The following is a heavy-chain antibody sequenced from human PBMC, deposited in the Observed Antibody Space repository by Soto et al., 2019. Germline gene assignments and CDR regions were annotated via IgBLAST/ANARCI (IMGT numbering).Heavy chain of an antibody. D-gene: IGHD5-12*01. CDR3: ARGGLEMATIGY. CDR2: MNPKRGNT. J-gene: IGHJ4*02. CDR1: WYTVTVYN. V-gene: IGHV1-8*01. Sequence: GAPWKASFRRSWYTVTVYNFNLVGPVTGQGVEWMGWMNPKRGNTGYAQKSQGRVTMTRNTSISTAYMELSSLRSEDTAVHYCARGGLEMATIGYWGQGTLVTSPQ.